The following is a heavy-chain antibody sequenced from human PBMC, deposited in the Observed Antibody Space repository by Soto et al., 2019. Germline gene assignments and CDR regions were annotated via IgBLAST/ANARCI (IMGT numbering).Heavy chain of an antibody. Sequence: SETLSLTCAVYGGSFSGYYWSWIRQPPGKGLEWIGEINHSGSTNYNPSLKSRVTISVDTSKNQFSLKLSSVTAADTAVYYCGRGSLYDSSGYYSVWFDPWGQGTLVTVSS. D-gene: IGHD3-22*01. V-gene: IGHV4-34*01. J-gene: IGHJ5*02. CDR3: GRGSLYDSSGYYSVWFDP. CDR1: GGSFSGYY. CDR2: INHSGST.